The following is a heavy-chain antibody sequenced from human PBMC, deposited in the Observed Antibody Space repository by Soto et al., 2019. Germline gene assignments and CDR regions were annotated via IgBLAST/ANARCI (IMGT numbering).Heavy chain of an antibody. D-gene: IGHD1-26*01. CDR1: GFSLNTDEVS. CDR3: AQGRAEWAYFDY. J-gene: IGHJ4*02. V-gene: IGHV2-5*02. Sequence: QITLRESGPTLVRPTQTLTLTCTFSGFSLNTDEVSVSWIRQPPGKAPEWLALIYWDDDKRYKPSPKNRVTITKDPSKNQVVLTMSNMSPVDTAIYYCAQGRAEWAYFDYWGQGTPVTVSS. CDR2: IYWDDDK.